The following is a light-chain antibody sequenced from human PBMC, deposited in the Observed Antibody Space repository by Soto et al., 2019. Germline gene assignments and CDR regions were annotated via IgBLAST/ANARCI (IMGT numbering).Light chain of an antibody. J-gene: IGKJ1*01. CDR2: GAS. V-gene: IGKV1-39*01. CDR3: RQTYNTPRT. CDR1: QNINTY. Sequence: DILLTQSPSSLSASVGDRVTITCRASQNINTYLHWYQQKPGRAPNLLISGASVLLSGVPSRFVGSGSGTEFTLTVTSLQPDDFATYYCRQTYNTPRTFGQGTNVEAK.